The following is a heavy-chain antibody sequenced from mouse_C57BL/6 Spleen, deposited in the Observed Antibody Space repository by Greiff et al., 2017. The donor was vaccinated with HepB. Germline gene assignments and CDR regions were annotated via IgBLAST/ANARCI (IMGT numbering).Heavy chain of an antibody. J-gene: IGHJ2*01. D-gene: IGHD1-1*01. V-gene: IGHV1-64*01. Sequence: VQLQQPGAELVKPGASVKLSCKASGYTFTSYWMHWVKQRPGQGLEWIGMIHPNSGSTNYNEKFKSKATLTVDKSSSTAYMQLSSLTSEDSAVYYCARERNYYGSSFDYWGQGTTLTVSS. CDR3: ARERNYYGSSFDY. CDR2: IHPNSGST. CDR1: GYTFTSYW.